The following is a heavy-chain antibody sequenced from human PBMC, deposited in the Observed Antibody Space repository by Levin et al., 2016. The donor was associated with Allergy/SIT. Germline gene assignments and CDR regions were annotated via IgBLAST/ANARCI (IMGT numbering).Heavy chain of an antibody. Sequence: WIRQPPGKGLEWVSVIYSGGNTYYADSVKGRFTISRHNSENTLYLQMNSLRAEDTAFYYCARYDSYYYAMDVWGRGTTVTVSS. V-gene: IGHV3-53*04. CDR3: ARYDSYYYAMDV. J-gene: IGHJ6*02. CDR2: IYSGGNT.